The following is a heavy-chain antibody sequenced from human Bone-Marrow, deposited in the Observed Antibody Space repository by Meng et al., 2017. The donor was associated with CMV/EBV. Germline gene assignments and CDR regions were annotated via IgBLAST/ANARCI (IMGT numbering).Heavy chain of an antibody. Sequence: GSLRLSCAVYGGSFSGYYWSWIRQPPGKGLEWIGEINHSGSTNYNPSLKSRVTISVDTSKNQFSLKLSSVTAADTAVYYCARDYYDSTPYRWFDPWGQGTLVTVSS. J-gene: IGHJ5*02. CDR2: INHSGST. V-gene: IGHV4-34*01. CDR1: GGSFSGYY. CDR3: ARDYYDSTPYRWFDP. D-gene: IGHD3-22*01.